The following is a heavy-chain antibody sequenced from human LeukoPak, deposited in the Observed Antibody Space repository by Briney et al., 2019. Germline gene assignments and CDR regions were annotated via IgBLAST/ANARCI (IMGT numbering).Heavy chain of an antibody. V-gene: IGHV3-30-3*01. D-gene: IGHD3-10*01. J-gene: IGHJ4*02. Sequence: GSLGLSCAASGSTSSDYYMSWIRQAPGKGLEWVAVLSHDGGKKYYADSVKGRFTISRDNSRNTLYLQMNSLRGEDTAVYYCARDLRGSDAYYFDYWGQGTLVTVSS. CDR3: ARDLRGSDAYYFDY. CDR1: GSTSSDYY. CDR2: LSHDGGKK.